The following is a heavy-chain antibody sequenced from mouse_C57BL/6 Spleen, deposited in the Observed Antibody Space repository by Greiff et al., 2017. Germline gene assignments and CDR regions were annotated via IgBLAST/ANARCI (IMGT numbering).Heavy chain of an antibody. CDR2: IDPSDSYT. J-gene: IGHJ2*01. D-gene: IGHD3-3*01. V-gene: IGHV1-69*01. CDR3: ARRAYYFDY. Sequence: QVQLQQPGAELVMPGASVKLSCKASGYTFTSYWMHWVKQRPGQGLEWIGEIDPSDSYTNYNQKFKGKSTLTVDKSSCTAYMQLSSLTSEDSAVYYCARRAYYFDYWGQGTTLTVSS. CDR1: GYTFTSYW.